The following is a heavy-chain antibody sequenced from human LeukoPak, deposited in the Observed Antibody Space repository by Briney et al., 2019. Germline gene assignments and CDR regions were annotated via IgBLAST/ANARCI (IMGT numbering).Heavy chain of an antibody. CDR2: IYSGDST. Sequence: PGGSLRLPCAASGFTVSSNYMSWVRQAPGKGLECVSVIYSGDSTSYADSVKGRFTISRGNFKNTLYLQMNSLRAEDTAVYYCASSFRWFSAFDIWGQGTMVTVSS. J-gene: IGHJ3*02. D-gene: IGHD4-23*01. CDR1: GFTVSSNY. CDR3: ASSFRWFSAFDI. V-gene: IGHV3-53*01.